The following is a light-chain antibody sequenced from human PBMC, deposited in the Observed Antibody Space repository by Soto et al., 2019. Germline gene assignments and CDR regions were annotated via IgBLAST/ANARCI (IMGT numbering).Light chain of an antibody. J-gene: IGKJ5*01. CDR2: WAS. CDR1: QSVLLNSNNKNY. CDR3: QQHYRTPST. V-gene: IGKV4-1*01. Sequence: DIVLTLYPDSLSVSLVERATINCKSSQSVLLNSNNKNYVARYQQKPVQPPKLLIYWASTRESGVPDRFSASGSGTDFTLTITSLQAQDVAVYYFQQHYRTPSTFGQGTRPEI.